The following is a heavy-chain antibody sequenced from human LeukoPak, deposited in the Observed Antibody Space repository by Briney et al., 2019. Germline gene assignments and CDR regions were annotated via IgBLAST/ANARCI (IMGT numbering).Heavy chain of an antibody. V-gene: IGHV1-2*02. CDR1: GYTFTGYY. D-gene: IGHD3-10*01. CDR2: INPNSGGT. Sequence: GASVKVSCKASGYTFTGYYMHWVRQAPGQGLEWMGWINPNSGGTNYAQKFQGRVTMTRDTSINTAYMELSRLRSDDTAVYYCARDGLSVGSNLDYWGQGTLVTVSS. CDR3: ARDGLSVGSNLDY. J-gene: IGHJ4*02.